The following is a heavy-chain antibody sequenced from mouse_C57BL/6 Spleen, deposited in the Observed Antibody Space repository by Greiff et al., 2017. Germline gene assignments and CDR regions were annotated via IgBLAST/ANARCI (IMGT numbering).Heavy chain of an antibody. V-gene: IGHV1-82*01. CDR1: GYAFSSSW. CDR2: IYPGDGDT. Sequence: QVQLQQSGPELVKPGASVKISCKASGYAFSSSWMNWVKQRPGKGLEWIGRIYPGDGDTNYNGKFKGKATLTADKSSSTAYMQLSSLTSEDSAVXFCARAQTAQVFAYWGQGTLVTVSA. J-gene: IGHJ3*01. D-gene: IGHD3-2*02. CDR3: ARAQTAQVFAY.